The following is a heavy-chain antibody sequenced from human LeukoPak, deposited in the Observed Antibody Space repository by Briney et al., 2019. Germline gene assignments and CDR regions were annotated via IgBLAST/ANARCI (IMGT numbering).Heavy chain of an antibody. CDR1: GFTFSSYA. CDR2: ISGSGGST. V-gene: IGHV3-23*01. Sequence: GGSLRLSCAASGFTFSSYAMTWVRQAPGKGLEWVSAISGSGGSTYYADSVKGRFTISRDNSKNTLFLHMNSLRAEDTAVYYCADYVDAATENTIDYWGQGTLVTVSS. CDR3: ADYVDAATENTIDY. J-gene: IGHJ4*02. D-gene: IGHD6-13*01.